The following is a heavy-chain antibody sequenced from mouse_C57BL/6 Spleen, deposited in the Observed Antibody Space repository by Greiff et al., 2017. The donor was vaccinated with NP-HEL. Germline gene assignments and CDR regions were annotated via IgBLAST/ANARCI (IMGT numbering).Heavy chain of an antibody. Sequence: VKLQQSGAELVRPGASVTLSCKASGYTFTDYEMHWVKQTPVHGLEWIGAIDPETGGTAYNQKFKGKAILTADKSSSTAYMELRSLTSEDSAVYYCTRGGDVRFFDYWGQGTTLTVSS. CDR3: TRGGDVRFFDY. D-gene: IGHD2-14*01. V-gene: IGHV1-15*01. CDR1: GYTFTDYE. CDR2: IDPETGGT. J-gene: IGHJ2*01.